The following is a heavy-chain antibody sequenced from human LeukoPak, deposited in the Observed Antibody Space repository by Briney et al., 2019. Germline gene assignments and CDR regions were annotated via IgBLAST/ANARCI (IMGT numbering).Heavy chain of an antibody. Sequence: ASVKVSCKTSGYTFTDYYLHWVRQAPGQGLELMGRIDPNSGGTNYAQKFQVRVTLTRDTSISPVYMELSGLRSAAPAVYYCARVPGPYTTSRFDYWGQGTLVTVSS. J-gene: IGHJ4*02. CDR3: ARVPGPYTTSRFDY. CDR2: IDPNSGGT. CDR1: GYTFTDYY. D-gene: IGHD6-13*01. V-gene: IGHV1-2*02.